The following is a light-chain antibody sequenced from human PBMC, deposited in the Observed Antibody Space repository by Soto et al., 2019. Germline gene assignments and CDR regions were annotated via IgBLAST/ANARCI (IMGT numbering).Light chain of an antibody. Sequence: QSALTPPASVSGSPGQSIPISCTGTSSDVGAYTFVSWYQQHPDKVPKLMIFDVSRRPSGVSDRFSGSKSGNTASLTISGLQPEDEADYYCSSYTSSSTHVFGSGTKLTVL. V-gene: IGLV2-14*03. CDR3: SSYTSSSTHV. CDR1: SSDVGAYTF. CDR2: DVS. J-gene: IGLJ1*01.